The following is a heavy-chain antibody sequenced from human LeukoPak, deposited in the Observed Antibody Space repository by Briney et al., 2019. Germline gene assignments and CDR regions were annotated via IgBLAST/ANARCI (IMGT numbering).Heavy chain of an antibody. CDR1: GGSVTSGTYH. CDR2: VYFDGGT. CDR3: TRDHYYDGRGRFDP. V-gene: IGHV4-39*07. J-gene: IGHJ3*01. Sequence: SGTLSLTCSVSGGSVTSGTYHWGWIRQPPGRGLGWIGSVYFDGGTHYNPSLQSRVTVSVDTSKNQFSLRLSSVTATDTALYYCTRDHYYDGRGRFDPWGQGTMVTVSS. D-gene: IGHD3-16*01.